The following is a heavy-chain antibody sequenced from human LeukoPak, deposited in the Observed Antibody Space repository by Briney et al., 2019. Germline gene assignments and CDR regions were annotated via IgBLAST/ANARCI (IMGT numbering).Heavy chain of an antibody. V-gene: IGHV4-34*01. D-gene: IGHD3-22*01. CDR3: VTYYFDSSGPKKNY. Sequence: PSETLSLTCAVYGGSFSGYYWSWIRQPPGKGLEWIGEINHSGSTNYNPSLKSRVTISVDTSKKQFSLKLSSVTAADTAVYYCVTYYFDSSGPKKNYWGQGTLVTVCS. CDR2: INHSGST. J-gene: IGHJ4*02. CDR1: GGSFSGYY.